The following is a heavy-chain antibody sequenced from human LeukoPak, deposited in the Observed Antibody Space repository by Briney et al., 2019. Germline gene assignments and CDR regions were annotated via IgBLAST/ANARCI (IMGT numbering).Heavy chain of an antibody. CDR3: ARGQLAARIFDY. CDR2: IYYSGST. J-gene: IGHJ4*02. Sequence: SQTLSLTCTVSGGSLSSGDYYWSWLRQPPGKGLEWIGYIYYSGSTYYNPSLKSRVTISVDTSKNQFSLKLSSVTAADTAVYYCARGQLAARIFDYWGQGTLVTVSS. V-gene: IGHV4-30-4*08. D-gene: IGHD6-6*01. CDR1: GGSLSSGDYY.